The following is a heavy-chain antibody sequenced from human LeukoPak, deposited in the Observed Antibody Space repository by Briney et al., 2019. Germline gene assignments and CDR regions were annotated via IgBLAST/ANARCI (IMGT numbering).Heavy chain of an antibody. CDR3: ASNVAAAGTGTFDY. V-gene: IGHV1-2*06. J-gene: IGHJ4*02. Sequence: GASVKVSCXASGYTFTGYYMHWVRQAPGQGLEWMGRINPNSGGTNYAQKFQGRVTMTRDTSISTAYMELSRLRSDDTAVYYCASNVAAAGTGTFDYWGQGTLVTVSS. CDR1: GYTFTGYY. CDR2: INPNSGGT. D-gene: IGHD6-13*01.